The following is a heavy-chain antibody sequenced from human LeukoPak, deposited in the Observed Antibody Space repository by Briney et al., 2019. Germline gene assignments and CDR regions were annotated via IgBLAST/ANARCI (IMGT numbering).Heavy chain of an antibody. CDR2: IKQDGSEK. V-gene: IGHV3-7*01. D-gene: IGHD3-10*01. J-gene: IGHJ4*02. Sequence: GGSLRLSSAASGFSFRTYWMSWVRQAPGKGLEWVANIKQDGSEKNYLDSVKGRFTISRDNAKNSLDLQMNSLRAEDTAVYYCARSGSSMEYWGQGTLVTVSS. CDR1: GFSFRTYW. CDR3: ARSGSSMEY.